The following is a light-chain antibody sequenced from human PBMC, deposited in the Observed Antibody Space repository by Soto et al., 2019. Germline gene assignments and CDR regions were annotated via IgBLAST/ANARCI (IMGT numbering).Light chain of an antibody. CDR3: QQYGSSWT. CDR1: QSVSSGY. V-gene: IGKV3-20*01. J-gene: IGKJ1*01. CDR2: GAS. Sequence: IGLTQSPGTLSLTPGERATLSCRADQSVSSGYLAWYQQKPGQAPRLLSYGASSRATGIPDRFSGSVSGTDFTLTISRLEPGDFAVYYCQQYGSSWTFGQGTKVDIK.